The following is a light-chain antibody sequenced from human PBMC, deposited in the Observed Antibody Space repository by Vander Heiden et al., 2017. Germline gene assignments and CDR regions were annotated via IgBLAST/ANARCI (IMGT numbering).Light chain of an antibody. V-gene: IGLV3-21*02. Sequence: SYVLTQPPSVSLAPGQTATISCGANNIGRNSVHWYHQKPGQAPVLVLYENNDRPSGIPERFSGSNSGDTATLTISGVEAGDEADYYCQVWDGSSDQWIFGGGTKLTVL. J-gene: IGLJ2*01. CDR2: ENN. CDR1: NIGRNS. CDR3: QVWDGSSDQWI.